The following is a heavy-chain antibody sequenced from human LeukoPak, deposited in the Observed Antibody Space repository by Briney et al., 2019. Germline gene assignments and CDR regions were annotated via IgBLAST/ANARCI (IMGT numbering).Heavy chain of an antibody. CDR2: IGTAGDT. D-gene: IGHD1-26*01. J-gene: IGHJ5*02. Sequence: PGGSLRLSCAASGFTFSSYDMHWVRQATGKGLEWVSAIGTAGDTYYPGSVKGRFTISRENAKNSLYLQMNSLRAGDTAVYYRARAVGLNWFDPWGQGTLVTVSS. CDR1: GFTFSSYD. V-gene: IGHV3-13*01. CDR3: ARAVGLNWFDP.